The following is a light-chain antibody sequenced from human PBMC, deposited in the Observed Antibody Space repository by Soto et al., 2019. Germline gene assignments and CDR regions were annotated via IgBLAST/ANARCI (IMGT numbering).Light chain of an antibody. CDR1: QTISSW. J-gene: IGKJ1*01. CDR3: QHYNSYSEA. V-gene: IGKV1-5*03. CDR2: KTS. Sequence: DIQMTQSPSTLSGSVGDRVTITCRASQTISSWLAWYQQKPGKAPKLLIYKTSTLKSGFPSRFSGSGSGTEFTLTISSLQPDDFATYYCQHYNSYSEAFVQGTKVELK.